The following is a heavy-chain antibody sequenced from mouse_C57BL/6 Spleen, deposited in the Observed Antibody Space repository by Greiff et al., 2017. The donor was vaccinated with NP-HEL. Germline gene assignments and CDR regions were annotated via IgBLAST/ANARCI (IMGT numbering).Heavy chain of an antibody. V-gene: IGHV10-1*01. CDR3: VRLYYYGSSYGYFDV. CDR1: GFSFNTYA. J-gene: IGHJ1*03. Sequence: EVQLVESGGGLVQPKGSLKLSCAASGFSFNTYAMNWVRQAPGKGLEWVARIRSKSNNYATYYADSVKDRFTISRDDSESMLYLQMNNLKTEDTAMYYCVRLYYYGSSYGYFDVWGTGTTVTVSS. CDR2: IRSKSNNYAT. D-gene: IGHD1-1*01.